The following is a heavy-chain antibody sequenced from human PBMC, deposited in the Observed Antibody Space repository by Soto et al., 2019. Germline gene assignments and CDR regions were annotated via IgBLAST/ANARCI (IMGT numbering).Heavy chain of an antibody. CDR2: IYPGDSDT. CDR3: ARRGTKTNCSGGSRYSVYYYYGMDV. V-gene: IGHV5-51*01. J-gene: IGHJ6*02. D-gene: IGHD2-15*01. Sequence: GESLKISCKGSGYSFTSYWIGWVRQMPGKGLEWMGIIYPGDSDTRYSPSFQGQVTISADKSISTAYLQWSSLKASDTAMYYCARRGTKTNCSGGSRYSVYYYYGMDVWGQGTTVTVSS. CDR1: GYSFTSYW.